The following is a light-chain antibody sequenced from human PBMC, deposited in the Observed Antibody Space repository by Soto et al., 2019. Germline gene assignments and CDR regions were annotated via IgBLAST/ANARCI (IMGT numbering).Light chain of an antibody. CDR3: QQLNSYSYT. Sequence: DIQLTQSPSFLSASVGDRVTITCRASQSISSYLAWYQQKPGKAPDLLIYAASTLHSGVPSRFSGSGSGTEFTLTISSLQPEDFATYYCQQLNSYSYTFGQGTKLEIK. CDR1: QSISSY. CDR2: AAS. J-gene: IGKJ2*01. V-gene: IGKV1-9*01.